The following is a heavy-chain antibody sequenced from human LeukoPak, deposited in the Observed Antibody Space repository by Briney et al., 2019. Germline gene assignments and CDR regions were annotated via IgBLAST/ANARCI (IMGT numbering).Heavy chain of an antibody. V-gene: IGHV1-2*02. CDR1: GYTFTGYY. J-gene: IGHJ4*02. CDR2: INPNSGGT. CDR3: AREESASGSYDY. Sequence: ASVKVSCKASGYTFTGYYMHCVRQAPGQGLEWMGWINPNSGGTNYAQKFQGRVTMTRDTSISTAYMELSWLRSDDTAVYYCAREESASGSYDYWGQGTLVTVSS. D-gene: IGHD1-26*01.